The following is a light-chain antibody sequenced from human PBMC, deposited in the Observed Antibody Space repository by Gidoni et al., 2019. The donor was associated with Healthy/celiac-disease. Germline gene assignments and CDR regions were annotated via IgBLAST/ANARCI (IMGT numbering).Light chain of an antibody. CDR2: DAS. Sequence: DIQMTQSPSSLSASVGDRVTITCQASKYISNYLNWYQQKPVKAPKLLIYDASNLETGVPSRFSGSGSGTDFTFTISSLQPEDIATYYCQQYDNLPFTFGRGTRLEIK. CDR3: QQYDNLPFT. J-gene: IGKJ5*01. CDR1: KYISNY. V-gene: IGKV1-33*01.